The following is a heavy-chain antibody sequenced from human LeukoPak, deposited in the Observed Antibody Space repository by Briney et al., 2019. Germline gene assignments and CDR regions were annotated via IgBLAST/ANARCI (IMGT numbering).Heavy chain of an antibody. D-gene: IGHD2-21*02. J-gene: IGHJ4*02. Sequence: ASVKVSCMASGYSFTSFGLSWVRQAPGQGPEWMGWISAASGSTNYAQKFQDRVTMTTDTSTTTVYMELRSLRSDDTAVYYCAKEHEGTAIGGVFDYWGQGTVVTVSS. CDR3: AKEHEGTAIGGVFDY. CDR1: GYSFTSFG. V-gene: IGHV1-18*01. CDR2: ISAASGST.